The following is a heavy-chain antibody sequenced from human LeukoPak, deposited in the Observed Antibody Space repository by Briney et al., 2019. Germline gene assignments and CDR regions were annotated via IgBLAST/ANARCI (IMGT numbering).Heavy chain of an antibody. J-gene: IGHJ4*02. CDR3: ARRHSSGWYGGYY. Sequence: SETLSLTCAVYGGSFSGYYWSWIRQPPGKGLEWIGEINHSGSTNYNPSFKSRVTISVDTSKNQFSLKLSSVTAADTAVYYCARRHSSGWYGGYYWGQGTLVTVSS. V-gene: IGHV4-34*01. CDR1: GGSFSGYY. CDR2: INHSGST. D-gene: IGHD6-19*01.